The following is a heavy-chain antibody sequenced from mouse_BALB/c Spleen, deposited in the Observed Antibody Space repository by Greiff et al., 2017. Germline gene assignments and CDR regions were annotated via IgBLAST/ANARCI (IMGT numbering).Heavy chain of an antibody. Sequence: EVQLQQSPPPLVPPAPSLPLSCTASGFNIKDTYMHWVKQRPEQGLEWIGRIDPANGNTKYDPKFQGKATITADPSSNTAYLQLSSLTSEDTAVYYCARHHGGYWGQGTTLTVSS. CDR1: GFNIKDTY. D-gene: IGHD1-1*01. CDR3: ARHHGGY. CDR2: IDPANGNT. J-gene: IGHJ2*01. V-gene: IGHV14-3*02.